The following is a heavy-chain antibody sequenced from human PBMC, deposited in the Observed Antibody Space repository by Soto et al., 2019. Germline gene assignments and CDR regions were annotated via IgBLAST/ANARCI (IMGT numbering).Heavy chain of an antibody. CDR2: ISGSGGST. D-gene: IGHD6-13*01. V-gene: IGHV3-23*01. CDR1: GFTFSSYA. Sequence: EVQLLESGGGLVQPGGSLRLSCAASGFTFSSYAMSWVRQAPGKGLEWVSAISGSGGSTYYADSVKGRFTISRDNSKNALYLQMNSRRAEDTAVYYCAKKIAAAWENGFDPWGQGALVTVSS. J-gene: IGHJ5*02. CDR3: AKKIAAAWENGFDP.